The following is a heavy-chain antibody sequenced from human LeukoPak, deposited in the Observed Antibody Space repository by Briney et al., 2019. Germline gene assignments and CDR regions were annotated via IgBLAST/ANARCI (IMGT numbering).Heavy chain of an antibody. D-gene: IGHD2-15*01. Sequence: GGSLRLSCAASGFTFSSYAMSWVRQAPGKGLEWVSSISSSSSYIYYADSVKGRFTISRDNAKNSLYLQMNSLRAEDTAVYYCARDRSLGYCSGGSCYFFDYWGQGTLVTVSS. J-gene: IGHJ4*02. CDR2: ISSSSSYI. CDR3: ARDRSLGYCSGGSCYFFDY. V-gene: IGHV3-21*01. CDR1: GFTFSSYA.